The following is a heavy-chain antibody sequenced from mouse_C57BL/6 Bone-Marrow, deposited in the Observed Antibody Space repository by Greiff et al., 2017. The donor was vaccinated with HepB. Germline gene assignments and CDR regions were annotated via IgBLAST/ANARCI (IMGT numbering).Heavy chain of an antibody. D-gene: IGHD2-4*01. CDR3: ARDDYGLRAY. V-gene: IGHV5-4*01. CDR2: ISDGGSYT. CDR1: GFTFSSYA. J-gene: IGHJ3*01. Sequence: EVKLVESGGGLVKPGGSLKLSCAASGFTFSSYAMSWVRQTPEKRLEWVATISDGGSYTYYPDNVKGRFTISRDNAKNNLYLQMSHLKSEDTAMYYCARDDYGLRAYWGQGTLVTVSA.